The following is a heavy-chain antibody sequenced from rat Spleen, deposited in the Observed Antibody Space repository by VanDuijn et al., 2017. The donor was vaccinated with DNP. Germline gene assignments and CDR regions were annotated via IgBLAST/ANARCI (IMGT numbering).Heavy chain of an antibody. J-gene: IGHJ2*01. D-gene: IGHD4-3*01. V-gene: IGHV5-7*01. Sequence: EVHLVESGGGLVQPGRSLKLSCAASGFTFSDYNMAWVRQAPKKGLEWVATISYDGSSTYYRDSVKGRFTISRDNAKSTLYLQMDSLRSEDTATYYCARHNSGDGDYFDYWGQGVMVTVSS. CDR2: ISYDGSST. CDR1: GFTFSDYN. CDR3: ARHNSGDGDYFDY.